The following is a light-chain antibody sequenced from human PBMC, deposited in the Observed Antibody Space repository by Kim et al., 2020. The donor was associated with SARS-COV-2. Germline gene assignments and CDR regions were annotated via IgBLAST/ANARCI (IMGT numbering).Light chain of an antibody. J-gene: IGKJ4*01. CDR2: DAS. CDR3: QQRSNWPPV. Sequence: LSPGERAPLSCRASQSVSSYLAWYQQKPGQAPRLLIYDASNRATGIPARFSGSGSGTDFTLTISSLEPEDFAVYYCQQRSNWPPVFGGGTKVDIK. V-gene: IGKV3-11*01. CDR1: QSVSSY.